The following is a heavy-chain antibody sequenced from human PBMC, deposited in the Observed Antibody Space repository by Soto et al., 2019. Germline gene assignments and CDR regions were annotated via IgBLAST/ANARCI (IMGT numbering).Heavy chain of an antibody. CDR2: IIPIFGTA. Sequence: QVQLVQSVAEVKKPGSSVKVSCKASGGTFSSYAISWVRQAPGQGLEWLGGIIPIFGTANYAQKFQGRVTITADESTSTAYMELSSLRSEDTAVYYCAISPNYDFWSGLLYWGQGTLVTVSS. D-gene: IGHD3-3*01. V-gene: IGHV1-69*01. J-gene: IGHJ4*02. CDR1: GGTFSSYA. CDR3: AISPNYDFWSGLLY.